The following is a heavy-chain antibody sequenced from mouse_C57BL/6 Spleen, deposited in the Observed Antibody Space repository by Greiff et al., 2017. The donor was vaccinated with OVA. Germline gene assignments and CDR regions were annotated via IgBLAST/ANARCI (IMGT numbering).Heavy chain of an antibody. J-gene: IGHJ2*01. Sequence: EVKLMESGGGLVQPGGSLSLSCAASGFTFTDYYMSWVRQPPGKALEWLGFIRNKANGYTTEYSASVKGRFTISRDNSQSILYLQMNALRAEDSATYYCARYNRLPLDYWGQGTTLTVSS. V-gene: IGHV7-3*01. CDR2: IRNKANGYTT. CDR3: ARYNRLPLDY. CDR1: GFTFTDYY. D-gene: IGHD2-2*01.